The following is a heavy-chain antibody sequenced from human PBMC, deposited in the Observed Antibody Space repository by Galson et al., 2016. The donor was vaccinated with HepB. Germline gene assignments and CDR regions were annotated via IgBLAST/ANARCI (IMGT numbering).Heavy chain of an antibody. J-gene: IGHJ6*02. Sequence: ETLSLTCTVSGGSISSNIYYWGWIRQPPGKGLEWIGSVYYSGSTYYNPSLKSRVTISVDTSKNQFSLKLNSVTAADTAVYYCACAGTGRDGYSYGMDVWGQGTTTTVSS. D-gene: IGHD5-24*01. CDR1: GGSISSNIYY. CDR3: ACAGTGRDGYSYGMDV. CDR2: VYYSGST. V-gene: IGHV4-39*01.